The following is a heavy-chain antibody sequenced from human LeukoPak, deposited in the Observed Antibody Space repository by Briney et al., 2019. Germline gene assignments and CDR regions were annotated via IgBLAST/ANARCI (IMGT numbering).Heavy chain of an antibody. D-gene: IGHD3-10*01. CDR2: ISSSSSYT. Sequence: PGGSLRLSCAASGFTFSSYSMNWVRQAPGKGLEWVSSISSSSSYTYYADSVKGRFTISRDNSKNTLYLQVNSLRAEDTAVYYCARAPMVRGVITDAFDIWGQGTMVTVSS. J-gene: IGHJ3*02. CDR3: ARAPMVRGVITDAFDI. CDR1: GFTFSSYS. V-gene: IGHV3-21*04.